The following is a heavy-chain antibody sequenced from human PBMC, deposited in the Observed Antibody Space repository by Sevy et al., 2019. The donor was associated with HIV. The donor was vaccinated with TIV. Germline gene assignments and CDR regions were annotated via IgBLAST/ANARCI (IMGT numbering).Heavy chain of an antibody. Sequence: ASVKVSCKASGYTFTDYYMHWVRQAPGQGLEWMGWINPYSGGTNYPQKFQGRVTMTRDTPISTAYMELSSLRSDDTAVYYCARSSLLRDGYFDDWGQGTLVTVSS. CDR2: INPYSGGT. CDR3: ARSSLLRDGYFDD. V-gene: IGHV1-2*02. D-gene: IGHD4-17*01. CDR1: GYTFTDYY. J-gene: IGHJ4*02.